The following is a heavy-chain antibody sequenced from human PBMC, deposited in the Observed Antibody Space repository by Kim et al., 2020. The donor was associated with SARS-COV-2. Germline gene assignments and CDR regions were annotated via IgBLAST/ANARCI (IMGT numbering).Heavy chain of an antibody. V-gene: IGHV3-30*04. CDR3: ASGNYYGSGSSLDY. D-gene: IGHD3-10*01. J-gene: IGHJ4*02. Sequence: GGSLRLSCAASGFTFSSYAMHWVRQAPGKGLEWVAVISYDGSNKYYADSVKGRFTISRDNSKNTLYLQMNSLRAEDTAVYYCASGNYYGSGSSLDYWGQG. CDR1: GFTFSSYA. CDR2: ISYDGSNK.